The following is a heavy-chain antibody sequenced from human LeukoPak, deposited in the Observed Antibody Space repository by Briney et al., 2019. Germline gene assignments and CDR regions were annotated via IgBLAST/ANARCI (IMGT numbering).Heavy chain of an antibody. CDR2: IRYDGSTK. D-gene: IGHD5-12*01. CDR3: ARVGPDYYSGYDFNWFDP. CDR1: GFTFSTYG. V-gene: IGHV3-30*02. J-gene: IGHJ5*02. Sequence: QPGRSLRLSCAASGFTFSTYGMHWVRQAPGKGLEWVAFIRYDGSTKYYADSVKGRFTISRDNSKNTLYLQMNSLRAEDTAVYYCARVGPDYYSGYDFNWFDPWGQGTLVTVSS.